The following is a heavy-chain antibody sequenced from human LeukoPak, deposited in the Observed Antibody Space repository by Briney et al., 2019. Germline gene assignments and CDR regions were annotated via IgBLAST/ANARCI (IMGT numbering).Heavy chain of an antibody. CDR3: ARDLRPSRGYDSSGYYYLDY. D-gene: IGHD3-22*01. J-gene: IGHJ4*02. CDR2: IIPIFGTA. V-gene: IGHV1-69*13. Sequence: ASVKVSCKASGYTFTSYGISWVRQAPGQGLEWMGGIIPIFGTANYAQKFQGRVTITADESTSTAYMELSSLRSEDTAVYYCARDLRPSRGYDSSGYYYLDYWGQGTLVTVSS. CDR1: GYTFTSYG.